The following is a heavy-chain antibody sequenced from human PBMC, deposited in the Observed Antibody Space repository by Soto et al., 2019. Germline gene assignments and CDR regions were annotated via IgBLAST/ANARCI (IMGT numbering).Heavy chain of an antibody. Sequence: ASVKVSCKASGYTFTSYDINWVRQATGQGLEWMGWMNPNSGNTGYAQKFQGRVTMTRNTSISTAYMELSSLRSEDTAVYYCARVMVRGAMAHYYYYGMDVWGQGTTVTVYS. J-gene: IGHJ6*02. CDR2: MNPNSGNT. V-gene: IGHV1-8*01. CDR1: GYTFTSYD. CDR3: ARVMVRGAMAHYYYYGMDV. D-gene: IGHD3-10*01.